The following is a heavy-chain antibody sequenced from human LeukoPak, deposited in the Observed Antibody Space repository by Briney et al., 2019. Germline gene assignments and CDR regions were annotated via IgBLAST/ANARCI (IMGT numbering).Heavy chain of an antibody. CDR3: AKEGHYYDSSGYYHFDY. D-gene: IGHD3-22*01. Sequence: GGSLRLSCAASGFTFSSYAMSWVRQAPGKGLEWVSAISGSGGSTYYADSVKGRFTISRDNSKNTLYLQMNSLRAEDTAVNYCAKEGHYYDSSGYYHFDYWGQGTLVTVSS. CDR1: GFTFSSYA. J-gene: IGHJ4*02. V-gene: IGHV3-23*01. CDR2: ISGSGGST.